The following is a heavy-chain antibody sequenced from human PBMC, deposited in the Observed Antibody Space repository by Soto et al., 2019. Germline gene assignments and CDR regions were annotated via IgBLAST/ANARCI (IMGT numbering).Heavy chain of an antibody. V-gene: IGHV3-48*02. CDR2: ISSSSSTI. CDR1: GFTFSSYS. Sequence: AGGSPRLSCSASGFTFSSYSMNWVRQAPGKGLEWGSYISSSSSTIYYADSVKGRFTISRDNAKNSLYLQMNSLRDEDTAVYYCARDSAMGYYDSSGDLTWFDYWGQGTLVTVSS. J-gene: IGHJ4*02. D-gene: IGHD3-22*01. CDR3: ARDSAMGYYDSSGDLTWFDY.